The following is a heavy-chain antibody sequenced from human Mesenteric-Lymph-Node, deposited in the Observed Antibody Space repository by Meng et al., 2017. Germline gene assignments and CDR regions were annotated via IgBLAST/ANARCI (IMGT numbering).Heavy chain of an antibody. Sequence: FVQFGGEGKKPGAAEKVSCKASGYTITNYGITWVRQAPGQGLEWMGWINAYNGDTNYAQTLQGRVTMTTDTSTSTAYMELRSLRSDDTAVYYCARVEVGITSGDYWGQGTLVTVSS. CDR2: INAYNGDT. CDR3: ARVEVGITSGDY. V-gene: IGHV1-18*01. J-gene: IGHJ4*02. CDR1: GYTITNYG. D-gene: IGHD1-26*01.